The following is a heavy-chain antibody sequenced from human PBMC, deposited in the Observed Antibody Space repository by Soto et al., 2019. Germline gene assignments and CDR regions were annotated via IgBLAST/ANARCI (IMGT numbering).Heavy chain of an antibody. CDR2: ISSSSSTI. CDR1: GFTFSSYS. J-gene: IGHJ6*03. Sequence: EVQLVESGGGLVQPGGSLRLSCAASGFTFSSYSMNWVRQAPGKGLEWVSYISSSSSTIYYADSVKGRFTISRDNAKNSLYLQMNSLSAEDTAVYYCASYPNSGYDVHYYYYMDVWGKGTTVTVSS. CDR3: ASYPNSGYDVHYYYYMDV. V-gene: IGHV3-48*01. D-gene: IGHD5-12*01.